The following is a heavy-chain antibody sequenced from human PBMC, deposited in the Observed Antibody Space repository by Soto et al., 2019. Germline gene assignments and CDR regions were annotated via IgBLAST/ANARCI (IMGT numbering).Heavy chain of an antibody. J-gene: IGHJ5*02. Sequence: ASVKVSCKASGYSFTSYGISWVRQAPGQGLEWMGWISAYNGNTNYAQKLQGRVTMTADTSTSTAYMELRSLRSDDTAVYYCAGVYSGWFDPWGQGTLVTVSS. CDR1: GYSFTSYG. V-gene: IGHV1-18*01. D-gene: IGHD4-4*01. CDR2: ISAYNGNT. CDR3: AGVYSGWFDP.